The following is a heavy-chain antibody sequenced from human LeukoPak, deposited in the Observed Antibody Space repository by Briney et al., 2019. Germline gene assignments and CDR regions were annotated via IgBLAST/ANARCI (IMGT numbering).Heavy chain of an antibody. D-gene: IGHD2-8*01. CDR2: ISHSGRTM. J-gene: IGHJ6*03. V-gene: IGHV3-11*01. Sequence: GGSLRLSCAASGFTFSDYYMSWIRQAPGKGLEWVSYISHSGRTMYYADSVKGRFTISRDNAKNSLYLQMNSLRAGDTAVYYCARDSIVRGNIGNDMDVWGRGTTVTVSS. CDR1: GFTFSDYY. CDR3: ARDSIVRGNIGNDMDV.